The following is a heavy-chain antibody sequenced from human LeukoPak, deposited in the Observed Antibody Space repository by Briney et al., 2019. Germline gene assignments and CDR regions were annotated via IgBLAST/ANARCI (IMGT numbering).Heavy chain of an antibody. Sequence: KSSETLSLTCAVYGGSFSGYYWSWIRQPPGKGLEWIGGINHSGSTNYNPSLKSRVTISVDTSKNQFSLKLSSVTAADTAVYYCARGSGVVAARTFDYWGQGTLVTVSS. J-gene: IGHJ4*02. CDR1: GGSFSGYY. CDR3: ARGSGVVAARTFDY. CDR2: INHSGST. D-gene: IGHD2-15*01. V-gene: IGHV4-34*01.